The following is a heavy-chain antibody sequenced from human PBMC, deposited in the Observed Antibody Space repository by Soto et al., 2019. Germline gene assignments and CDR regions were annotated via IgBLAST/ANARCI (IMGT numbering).Heavy chain of an antibody. V-gene: IGHV3-7*01. CDR3: VRPNNRVFES. J-gene: IGHJ4*02. Sequence: PGGSLRLSCEASGSTFGIHWMTWVRQAPGKALEWVANIREDGTEKYYVDSVKGRFTISRDNARNSLFLQMNSLRTEDTAVYYCVRPNNRVFESWGQGTLVTVSS. CDR2: IREDGTEK. CDR1: GSTFGIHW. D-gene: IGHD1-20*01.